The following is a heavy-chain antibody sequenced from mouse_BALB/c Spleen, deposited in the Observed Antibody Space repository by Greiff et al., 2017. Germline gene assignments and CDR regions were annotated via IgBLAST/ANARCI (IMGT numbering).Heavy chain of an antibody. CDR1: GFTFSSYA. CDR3: AKLGRGGFDY. CDR2: ISSGGSYT. Sequence: EVKLVESGGGLVKPGGSLKLSCAASGFTFSSYAMSWVRQSPEKRLEWVAEISSGGSYTYYPDTVTGRFTISRDNAKNTLYLEMSSLRSEDTAMYYCAKLGRGGFDYWGQGTTLTVSS. V-gene: IGHV5-9-4*01. J-gene: IGHJ2*01. D-gene: IGHD4-1*01.